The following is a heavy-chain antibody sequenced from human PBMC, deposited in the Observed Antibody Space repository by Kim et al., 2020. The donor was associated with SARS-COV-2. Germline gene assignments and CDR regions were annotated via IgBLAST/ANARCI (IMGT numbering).Heavy chain of an antibody. CDR3: ASSQHCSSTSCYYRGYYYYYGMDV. J-gene: IGHJ6*02. CDR2: ICYSGST. D-gene: IGHD2-2*01. CDR1: GGSISSYY. V-gene: IGHV4-59*01. Sequence: SETLSLTCTVSGGSISSYYWSWIRQPPGKGLEWIGYICYSGSTNYNPSLKSRVTISVDTSKNQFSLKLSSVTAADTAVYYCASSQHCSSTSCYYRGYYYYYGMDVWGQGTTVTVSS.